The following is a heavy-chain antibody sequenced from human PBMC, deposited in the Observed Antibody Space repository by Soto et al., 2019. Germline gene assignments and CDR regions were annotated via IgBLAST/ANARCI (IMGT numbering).Heavy chain of an antibody. Sequence: QVQLVQSGAEVKKPGASVKVSCKASGYTFTSYGISWVRQAPGQGLEWMGWSSAYNGNTNYAQKLQGRVTMTTDTSTSTAYMELRSLRSDDTAVYYCARDLAYYDFWSGYRTDLDYWGQGTLVTVSS. CDR2: SSAYNGNT. J-gene: IGHJ4*02. CDR3: ARDLAYYDFWSGYRTDLDY. D-gene: IGHD3-3*01. CDR1: GYTFTSYG. V-gene: IGHV1-18*01.